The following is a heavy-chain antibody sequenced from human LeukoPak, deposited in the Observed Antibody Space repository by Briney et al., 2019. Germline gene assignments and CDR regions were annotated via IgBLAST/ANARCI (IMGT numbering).Heavy chain of an antibody. CDR1: GFTFSDYY. CDR2: INSSSSYT. V-gene: IGHV3-11*05. CDR3: ARANVAATLPSY. D-gene: IGHD2-15*01. Sequence: GGSLRLSCAASGFTFSDYYMSWIRQAPGEGLEWVSYINSSSSYTKYADPVKGRFTISRDNAKNSLYLQMNSLRAEDTAVYYCARANVAATLPSYWGQGTLVTVSS. J-gene: IGHJ4*02.